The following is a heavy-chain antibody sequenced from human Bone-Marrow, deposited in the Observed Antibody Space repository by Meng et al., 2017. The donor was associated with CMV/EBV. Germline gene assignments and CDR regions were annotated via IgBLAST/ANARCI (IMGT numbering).Heavy chain of an antibody. V-gene: IGHV4-59*01. D-gene: IGHD2-2*01. J-gene: IGHJ4*02. CDR3: ARARRGYQLLNDY. CDR2: IYYSGST. Sequence: SETLSLTCTVSGGSISSYYWSWIRQPPGKGLEWIGYIYYSGSTNYNPSLKSRVTISVDTSKNQFSLKLSSVTAADTAVYYCARARRGYQLLNDYWGQGTLVTASS. CDR1: GGSISSYY.